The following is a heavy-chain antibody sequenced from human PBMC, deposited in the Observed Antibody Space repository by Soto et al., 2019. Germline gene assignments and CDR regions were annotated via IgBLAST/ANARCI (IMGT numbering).Heavy chain of an antibody. D-gene: IGHD2-15*01. CDR1: GFTFGSYA. Sequence: PGGSLRLSCAASGFTFGSYAMSWVRQAPGKGLDWVSAISSSGGSTNYADSVKGRFTISRDNSKNTLYLQMNSLRAEDTAVYYFAMPQVVAEGPWFDPWGQGTLVTGSS. V-gene: IGHV3-23*01. J-gene: IGHJ5*02. CDR2: ISSSGGST. CDR3: AMPQVVAEGPWFDP.